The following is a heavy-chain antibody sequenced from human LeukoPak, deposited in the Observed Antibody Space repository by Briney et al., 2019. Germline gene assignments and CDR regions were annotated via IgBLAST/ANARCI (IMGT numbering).Heavy chain of an antibody. Sequence: SETLSLTCTVSGGSISSYYWSWIRQPPGKGLEWIGYIYTSGSTNYNPSLKSRVTISVDTSKNQFSLKLNSVTAPDTAVYYCARQRSRLRIVGAADAFDIWGQGTMVTVSS. D-gene: IGHD1-26*01. CDR3: ARQRSRLRIVGAADAFDI. CDR1: GGSISSYY. V-gene: IGHV4-4*09. J-gene: IGHJ3*02. CDR2: IYTSGST.